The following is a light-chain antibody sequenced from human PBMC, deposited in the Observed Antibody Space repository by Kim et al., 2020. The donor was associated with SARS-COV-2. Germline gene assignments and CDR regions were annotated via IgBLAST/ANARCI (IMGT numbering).Light chain of an antibody. J-gene: IGLJ3*02. Sequence: SYELTQPPSVSVAPGKTASITCGRNNIGNKIVHWYQQKPGQAPVLVIYYDSDRPSGIPERFSGSNSGNTATLTISRVEAGDEADYYCQVWDSSSDPSLVFGGGTQLTVL. CDR1: NIGNKI. V-gene: IGLV3-21*04. CDR3: QVWDSSSDPSLV. CDR2: YDS.